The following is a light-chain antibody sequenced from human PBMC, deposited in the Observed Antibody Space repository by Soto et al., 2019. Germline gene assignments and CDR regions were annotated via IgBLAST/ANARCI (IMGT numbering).Light chain of an antibody. J-gene: IGKJ1*01. CDR2: GES. CDR1: QSVSSSY. V-gene: IGKV3-20*01. Sequence: EIVLTQSPATLSSSPGESATLSCRASQSVSSSYLAWYQQKTGQAPRLLIYGESSRATGIPDRFSGSGSGTDLNLTISRLEPEDFAVYYCQKYGSSPWTCGQGTKVDIK. CDR3: QKYGSSPWT.